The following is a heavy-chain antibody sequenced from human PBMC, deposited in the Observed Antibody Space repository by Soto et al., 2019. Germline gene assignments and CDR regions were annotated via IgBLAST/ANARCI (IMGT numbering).Heavy chain of an antibody. D-gene: IGHD3-22*01. V-gene: IGHV1-69*18. Sequence: VQLVQSGAEVKKPVSSVKVSCKASGGPFSSYTFSWGRQAPGQGLEWMGRVIPMFGTTDYAQRFQGRVTITADEATSTAYMELSGLRSEDTAIYYCATGLNRYFDYWGQGTLVTVSS. CDR3: ATGLNRYFDY. CDR1: GGPFSSYT. CDR2: VIPMFGTT. J-gene: IGHJ4*02.